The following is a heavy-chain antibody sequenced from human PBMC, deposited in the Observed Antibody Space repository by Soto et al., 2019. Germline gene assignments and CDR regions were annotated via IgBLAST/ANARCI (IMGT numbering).Heavy chain of an antibody. J-gene: IGHJ6*03. V-gene: IGHV3-53*01. D-gene: IGHD5-12*01. Sequence: GGSLRLSCAASGFTVSSNYMSWVRQAPGKGLEWVSVIYSGGSTYYADSVKGRFTISRDNSKNTLYLQMNSLRAEDTAVYYCARPHYDYYYYMDVWGKGTTVTVSS. CDR2: IYSGGST. CDR1: GFTVSSNY. CDR3: ARPHYDYYYYMDV.